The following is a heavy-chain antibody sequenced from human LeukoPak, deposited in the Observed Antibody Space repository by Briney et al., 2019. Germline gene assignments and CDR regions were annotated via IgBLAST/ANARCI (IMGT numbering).Heavy chain of an antibody. CDR3: ARGVTPYDAFDI. CDR1: GGSISSYY. Sequence: SETLSLTCTVSGGSISSYYWRWIRQPPGKGLEWIGYIYYSGSTNYNPSLKSRVTISVDTSKNQFSLKLSSVTAADTAVYYCARGVTPYDAFDIWGQGTMVTVSS. D-gene: IGHD3-10*01. V-gene: IGHV4-59*08. CDR2: IYYSGST. J-gene: IGHJ3*02.